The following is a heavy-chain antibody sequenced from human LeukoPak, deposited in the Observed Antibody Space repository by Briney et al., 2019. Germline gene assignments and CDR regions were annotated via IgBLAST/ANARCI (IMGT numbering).Heavy chain of an antibody. CDR3: ATRPAVAGTTNWYFDL. D-gene: IGHD6-19*01. CDR1: RFTFSSYA. J-gene: IGHJ2*01. V-gene: IGHV3-23*01. Sequence: AGGSLRLSCAASRFTFSSYAMSWVRQAPGKGLEWISTISGSGGRTSYADSVKGRFTISRDNPKNTLYLQMNSLRAEDAAVYYCATRPAVAGTTNWYFDLWGRGTLVTVSS. CDR2: ISGSGGRT.